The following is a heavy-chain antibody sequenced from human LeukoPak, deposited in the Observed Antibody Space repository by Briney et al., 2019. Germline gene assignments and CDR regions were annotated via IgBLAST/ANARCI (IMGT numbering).Heavy chain of an antibody. CDR2: LYTTGST. CDR1: GGSMIGDVSY. CDR3: ARSEPIVDTWFDS. J-gene: IGHJ5*01. Sequence: PSETLSLTCTVSGGSMIGDVSYWNWIRQPAGKGLEWIGRLYTTGSTIYNPSLKSRVSISAEMSKNQFSLRLQAVTAADTAVYFCARSEPIVDTWFDSWGQGTLVTVSS. V-gene: IGHV4-61*02. D-gene: IGHD1-14*01.